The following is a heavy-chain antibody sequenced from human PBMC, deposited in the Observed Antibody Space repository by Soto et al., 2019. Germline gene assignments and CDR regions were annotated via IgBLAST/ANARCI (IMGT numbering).Heavy chain of an antibody. CDR3: ARGPTVTKVFDP. CDR1: GGSISSYY. D-gene: IGHD4-4*01. Sequence: SETLSLTCTVSGGSISSYYWSWIRQPPGKGLEWIGYIYYSGSTNYNPSLKSRVTISVDTSKNQFSLKLSSVTAADTAVYYCARGPTVTKVFDPWGQGTLVTVSS. CDR2: IYYSGST. V-gene: IGHV4-59*01. J-gene: IGHJ5*02.